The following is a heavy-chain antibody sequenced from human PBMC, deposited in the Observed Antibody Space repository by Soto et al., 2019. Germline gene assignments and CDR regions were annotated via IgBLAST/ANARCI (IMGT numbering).Heavy chain of an antibody. CDR3: ARDDDYPDNGFDY. Sequence: QVQLVESGGGVVQPGTSLRLSCAASGFTFSRHGMHWVRQTPCKGLEWLAVILNDASGHWYADSVKGRFTISRDNFENTLYLQRNGLRLEDTAMYYCARDDDYPDNGFDYWGQGTRVTVSS. V-gene: IGHV3-33*01. D-gene: IGHD4-17*01. CDR2: ILNDASGH. J-gene: IGHJ4*02. CDR1: GFTFSRHG.